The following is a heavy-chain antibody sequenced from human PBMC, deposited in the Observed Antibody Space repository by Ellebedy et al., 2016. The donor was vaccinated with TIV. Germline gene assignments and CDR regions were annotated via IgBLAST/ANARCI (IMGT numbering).Heavy chain of an antibody. CDR3: LSYKGGGGGNSY. D-gene: IGHD4-23*01. J-gene: IGHJ4*02. V-gene: IGHV4-61*01. CDR1: GGSVSSGSYH. Sequence: SETLSLTXTVSGGSVSSGSYHWSWIRQPPGKGLEWIGYFSYSGNTNYNPSLKSRVTISVDTSKNQFSLKLSSVTAADTAVYYCLSYKGGGGGNSYWGQGTLVTVSS. CDR2: FSYSGNT.